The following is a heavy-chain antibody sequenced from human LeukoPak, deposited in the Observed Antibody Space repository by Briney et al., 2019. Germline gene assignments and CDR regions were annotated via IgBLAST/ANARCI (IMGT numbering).Heavy chain of an antibody. V-gene: IGHV3-48*01. CDR3: ARHVTREDFWSGYPPYFDY. D-gene: IGHD3-3*01. CDR2: ISSTSSTI. Sequence: GGSLRLSCAASGFTFSSYDMNWVRQAPGRGLKWISYISSTSSTIYYADSVKGRFTISRDNAKNSLYLQMNSLRAEDTAVYYCARHVTREDFWSGYPPYFDYWGQGTLVTVSS. J-gene: IGHJ4*02. CDR1: GFTFSSYD.